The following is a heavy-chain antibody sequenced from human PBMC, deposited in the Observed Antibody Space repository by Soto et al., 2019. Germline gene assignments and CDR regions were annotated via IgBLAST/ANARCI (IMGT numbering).Heavy chain of an antibody. V-gene: IGHV4-59*01. CDR2: IYYSGST. J-gene: IGHJ6*02. Sequence: SETLSLTCTVSGGSISSYYWSWIRQPPGKGLEWIGYIYYSGSTNYNPSLKSRVTISVDTSKNQFSLKLSSVTAADTAVYYCARWTYYDFWSGYYKPEYYYYGMDVWGQGTTVTVSS. CDR1: GGSISSYY. CDR3: ARWTYYDFWSGYYKPEYYYYGMDV. D-gene: IGHD3-3*01.